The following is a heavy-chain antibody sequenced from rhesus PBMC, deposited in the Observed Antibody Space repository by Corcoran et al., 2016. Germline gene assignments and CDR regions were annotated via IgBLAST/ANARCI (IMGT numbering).Heavy chain of an antibody. Sequence: EVQLVESGGGLVQPGGSLRLSCAASGFTFSRSGMRWVRPGKGLEGGSSISSASSYIYYADSWKGRFTISRNNAKNALSLQRNSLRAEDTAVYYCTSDSSSGPDVWGRGVLVTVSS. V-gene: IGHV3S16*01. CDR1: GFTFSRSG. J-gene: IGHJ5-2*02. CDR2: ISSASSYI. CDR3: TSDSSSGPDV. D-gene: IGHD6-43*01.